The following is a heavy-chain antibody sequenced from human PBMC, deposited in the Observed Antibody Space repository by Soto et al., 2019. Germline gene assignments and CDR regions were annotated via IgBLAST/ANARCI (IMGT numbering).Heavy chain of an antibody. V-gene: IGHV2-5*01. CDR1: GFSLRTSGVG. D-gene: IGHD6-19*01. CDR2: TYWNDDK. J-gene: IGHJ5*02. Sequence: SGPTLVNPTHTLTLTCIFSGFSLRTSGVGVGWIRQPPGKALEWLGFTYWNDDKRYSPSLKSRLTINKETSKNQVVQTMKNMDPVDTATYYCAKSGSSGWYGCFDPWGQGTLVTVSS. CDR3: AKSGSSGWYGCFDP.